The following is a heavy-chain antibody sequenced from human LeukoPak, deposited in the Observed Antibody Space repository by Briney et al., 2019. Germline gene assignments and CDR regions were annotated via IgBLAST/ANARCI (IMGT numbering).Heavy chain of an antibody. CDR3: ARGSPNYCDSSGYYLFGY. J-gene: IGHJ4*02. CDR1: GFTFSSYG. V-gene: IGHV3-30*02. CDR2: IRYDGSNK. Sequence: GGSLRLSCAASGFTFSSYGMHWVRQAPGKGLEWVAFIRYDGSNKYYADSVKGRFTISRDNSKNTLYMQMNSLRAEDTAVYYCARGSPNYCDSSGYYLFGYWGQGTLVTVSS. D-gene: IGHD3-22*01.